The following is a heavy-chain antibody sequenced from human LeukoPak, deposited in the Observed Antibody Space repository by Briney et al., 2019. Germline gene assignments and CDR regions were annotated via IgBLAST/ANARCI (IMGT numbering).Heavy chain of an antibody. V-gene: IGHV4-38-2*02. Sequence: SETLSLTCTVSGYSISSGYYWGWIRQPPGKGLEWIGSIYHSGRTFYNPSLKSRVTISVDTSKNQFSLKLTSVTAADTAVYYCARSSIAAARDFDYWGQGTLVTVSS. J-gene: IGHJ4*02. D-gene: IGHD6-13*01. CDR2: IYHSGRT. CDR3: ARSSIAAARDFDY. CDR1: GYSISSGYY.